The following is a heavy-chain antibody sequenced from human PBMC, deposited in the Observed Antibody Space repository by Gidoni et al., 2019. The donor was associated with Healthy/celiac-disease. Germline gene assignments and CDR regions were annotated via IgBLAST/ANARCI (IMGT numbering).Heavy chain of an antibody. V-gene: IGHV3-30-3*01. CDR1: GFTFSSYA. Sequence: QVQLVESGGGVVQPGRSLRLSCAASGFTFSSYARHWVRQAPGKGLEWVAVISYDGSNKYYADSVKGRFTISRDNSKNTLYLQMNSLRAEDTAVYYCARNPDSKPLFIIGGYWGQGTLVTVSS. D-gene: IGHD2-21*01. CDR2: ISYDGSNK. J-gene: IGHJ4*02. CDR3: ARNPDSKPLFIIGGY.